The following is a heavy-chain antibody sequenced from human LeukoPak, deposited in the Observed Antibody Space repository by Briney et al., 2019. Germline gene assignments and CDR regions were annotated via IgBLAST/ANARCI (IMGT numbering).Heavy chain of an antibody. CDR3: AKDIQAGIAAAGTFDY. Sequence: GGSLRLSCAASGFTFADYAMDWVRHAPGKGLEWVSGISWNSGSIGYADSVKGRFTISRDNAKNSLYLQMNSLRAEDTALYYCAKDIQAGIAAAGTFDYWGQGTLVTVSS. J-gene: IGHJ4*02. D-gene: IGHD6-13*01. CDR2: ISWNSGSI. CDR1: GFTFADYA. V-gene: IGHV3-9*01.